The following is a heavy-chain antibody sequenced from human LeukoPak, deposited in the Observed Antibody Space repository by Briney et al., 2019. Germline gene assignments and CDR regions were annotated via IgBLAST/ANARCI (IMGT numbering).Heavy chain of an antibody. V-gene: IGHV3-23*01. Sequence: GGSLRLSCAASGFTFSSYAMSWGRQAPGKGLEWVSAISGSGGRTSYADSVKGRFTISRDNSKNTLYLQMNSLRAEDTAVYYCAMAGSGSYYNNPEFDYWGQGTLVTVSS. J-gene: IGHJ4*02. D-gene: IGHD3-10*01. CDR1: GFTFSSYA. CDR3: AMAGSGSYYNNPEFDY. CDR2: ISGSGGRT.